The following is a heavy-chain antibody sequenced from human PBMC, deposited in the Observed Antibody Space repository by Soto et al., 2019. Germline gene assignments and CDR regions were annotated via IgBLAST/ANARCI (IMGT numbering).Heavy chain of an antibody. CDR2: INAGNGNT. D-gene: IGHD3-3*01. J-gene: IGHJ4*02. CDR1: GYTFTSYA. V-gene: IGHV1-3*01. Sequence: GASVKVSCKASGYTFTSYAMHWVRQAPGQRLEWMGWINAGNGNTKYSQKFQGRVTITRDTSASTAYMELSSLRSEDTAVYYCARDGSWSGYYFDYWGPGTLVTVSS. CDR3: ARDGSWSGYYFDY.